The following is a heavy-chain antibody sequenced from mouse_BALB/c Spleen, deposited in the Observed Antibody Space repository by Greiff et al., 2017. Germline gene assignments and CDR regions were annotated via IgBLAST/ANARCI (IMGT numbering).Heavy chain of an antibody. CDR2: IWRGGST. V-gene: IGHV2-5-1*01. J-gene: IGHJ4*01. CDR3: AKNNRYGYAMDY. D-gene: IGHD2-14*01. Sequence: VQLVESGPSLVQPSQSLSITCTVSGFSLTSYGVHWVRQSPGKGLEWLGVIWRGGSTDYNAAFMSRLSITKDNSKSQVFFKMNSLQADDTAIYYCAKNNRYGYAMDYWGQGTSVTVSS. CDR1: GFSLTSYG.